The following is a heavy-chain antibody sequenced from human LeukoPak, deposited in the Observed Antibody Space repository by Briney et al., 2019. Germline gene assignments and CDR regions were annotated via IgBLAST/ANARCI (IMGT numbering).Heavy chain of an antibody. CDR2: ISGSGGST. V-gene: IGHV3-23*01. J-gene: IGHJ6*02. D-gene: IGHD3-22*01. CDR1: GFTFSSYA. CDR3: AKDAYYYDSSGQYYYYGMDV. Sequence: GSLRLSCAASGFTFSSYAMGWVRQAPGKGLEWVSAISGSGGSTYYADSVKGRFTISRDNSKNTLYLQMNSLRAEDTAVYYCAKDAYYYDSSGQYYYYGMDVWGQGTTVTVSS.